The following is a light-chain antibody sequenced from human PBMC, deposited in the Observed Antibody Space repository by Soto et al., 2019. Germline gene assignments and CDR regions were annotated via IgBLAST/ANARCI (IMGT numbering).Light chain of an antibody. Sequence: IVMTQSPATLSVSPGERATLSCRASQSISSNLAWYQQKPGQAPRLLIYGASTRATGIPARFSGSGSGTEFTLTISSLQSEDFAVYYCQQYHALPLTFVGGTNLDIK. CDR3: QQYHALPLT. V-gene: IGKV3-15*01. J-gene: IGKJ4*01. CDR2: GAS. CDR1: QSISSN.